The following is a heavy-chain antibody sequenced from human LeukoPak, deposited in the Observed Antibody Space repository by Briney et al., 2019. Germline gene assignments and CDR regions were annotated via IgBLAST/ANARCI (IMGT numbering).Heavy chain of an antibody. CDR1: GGSFSGYY. CDR3: ASSRGYTSGLWYYYMDV. CDR2: INNSGTT. J-gene: IGHJ6*03. D-gene: IGHD6-25*01. V-gene: IGHV4-34*01. Sequence: SETLSLTCAVYGGSFSGYYWSWIRQPPGKGLEWIAEINNSGTTNYNPSLKGRVTISVDTSKNQFSLKLTSVTAADTAVYYCASSRGYTSGLWYYYMDVWGKGTPVTVSS.